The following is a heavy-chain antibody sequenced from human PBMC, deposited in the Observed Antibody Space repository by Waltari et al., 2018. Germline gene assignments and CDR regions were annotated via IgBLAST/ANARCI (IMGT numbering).Heavy chain of an antibody. Sequence: EVLLVESGGAVVRPGGSLRLSCAASGFTFDDYGMVWVRQAPGKGLEGVSGISWNGASTDYAASVKGRFTISRDKAKNSLYLQMNSLIAEDTALYHCARDKWGPDYWGQGTLVTVSS. CDR1: GFTFDDYG. CDR2: ISWNGAST. J-gene: IGHJ4*02. D-gene: IGHD7-27*01. CDR3: ARDKWGPDY. V-gene: IGHV3-20*01.